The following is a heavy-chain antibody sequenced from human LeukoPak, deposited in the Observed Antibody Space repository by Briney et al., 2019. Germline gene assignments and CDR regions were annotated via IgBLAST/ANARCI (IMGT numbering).Heavy chain of an antibody. V-gene: IGHV3-30*04. CDR3: ARVDSSGYYSYYYYYYMDV. CDR1: GFTFSSYA. Sequence: PGRSLRPSCAASGFTFSSYAMHWVRQAPGKGLEWVAVISYDGSNKYYADSVKGRFTISRDNSKNTLYLQMSSLRAEDTAVYYCARVDSSGYYSYYYYYYMDVWGKGTTVTVSS. D-gene: IGHD3-22*01. J-gene: IGHJ6*03. CDR2: ISYDGSNK.